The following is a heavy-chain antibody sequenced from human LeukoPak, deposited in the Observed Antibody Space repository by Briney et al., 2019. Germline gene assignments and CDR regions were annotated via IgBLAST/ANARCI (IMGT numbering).Heavy chain of an antibody. CDR2: IKEDGTEK. J-gene: IGHJ4*02. D-gene: IGHD1-1*01. V-gene: IGHV3-7*01. Sequence: GGSLRLSCAGSGFTFSDFWMTWVRQTPGKGLEWVANIKEDGTEKNLVDSVKGRFTISRDNTKNLLFLEMNNLRGDDTAVYYCVRESRPGGAMGLYHNLDYWGQGTLVAVSS. CDR1: GFTFSDFW. CDR3: VRESRPGGAMGLYHNLDY.